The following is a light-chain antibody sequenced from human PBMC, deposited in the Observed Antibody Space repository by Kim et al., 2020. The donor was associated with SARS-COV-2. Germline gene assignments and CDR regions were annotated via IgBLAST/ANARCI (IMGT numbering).Light chain of an antibody. Sequence: QYALTQPPSASGSPGQSVTISCTGTSSDFGAYKYVSWYQHHPGKAPKVMIYEVDKRPSGVPDRFSGSKSGNTASLTVSGLQAEDEADYYCVSYGGGGTDVVFGGGTQLTVL. CDR2: EVD. J-gene: IGLJ2*01. CDR1: SSDFGAYKY. V-gene: IGLV2-8*01. CDR3: VSYGGGGTDVV.